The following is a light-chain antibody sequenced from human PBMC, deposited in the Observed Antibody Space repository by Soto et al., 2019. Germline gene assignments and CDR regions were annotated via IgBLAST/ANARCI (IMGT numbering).Light chain of an antibody. CDR1: QNIGTL. Sequence: DIQVTQSPSTLSSSVGDRVTITCRASQNIGTLLAWYQQKPGKAPKLLIYGASSLERGVPSRFSGSGSGTEFTLTISSLQPDDFATYYCQLYDSYSRAFGQGTKVEVK. J-gene: IGKJ1*01. V-gene: IGKV1-5*01. CDR3: QLYDSYSRA. CDR2: GAS.